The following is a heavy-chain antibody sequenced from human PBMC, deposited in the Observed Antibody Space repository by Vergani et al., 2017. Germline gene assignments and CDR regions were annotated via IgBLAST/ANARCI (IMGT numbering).Heavy chain of an antibody. V-gene: IGHV3-21*01. J-gene: IGHJ3*01. CDR3: VRDVRVSRT. Sequence: EVQLVGSGGGLVKPGGSLRLSCAASGFTFSSYSMIWVRQAPGKGLEWVSSISSSSSYIDYADSVKGRFTISRDNGKNSLYLDMSSLRAEDTAVYYCVRDVRVSRTWGQGTLVAVSS. CDR1: GFTFSSYS. CDR2: ISSSSSYI.